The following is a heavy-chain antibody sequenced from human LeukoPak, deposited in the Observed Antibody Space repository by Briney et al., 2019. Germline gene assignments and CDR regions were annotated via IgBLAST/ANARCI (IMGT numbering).Heavy chain of an antibody. D-gene: IGHD1-1*01. CDR2: INTNTGNP. CDR1: GYTFTSYA. Sequence: ASVKVSCEASGYTFTSYAMNWVRQSPGQGLEWMGWINTNTGNPTYAQGFTGRFVFSLDTSVSTAYLQISSLKAEDTAVYYCARALTDNSQLPSDAFDIWGQGTMVTVSS. V-gene: IGHV7-4-1*02. CDR3: ARALTDNSQLPSDAFDI. J-gene: IGHJ3*02.